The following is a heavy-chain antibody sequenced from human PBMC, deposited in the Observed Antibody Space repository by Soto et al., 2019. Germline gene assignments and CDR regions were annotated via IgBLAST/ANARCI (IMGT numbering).Heavy chain of an antibody. D-gene: IGHD5-18*01. J-gene: IGHJ6*02. CDR2: ISYDGSNK. CDR1: GFTFSSYG. V-gene: IGHV3-30*18. Sequence: QVQLVESGGGVVQPGRSLRLSCAASGFTFSSYGMHWVRQAPGKGLEWVAVISYDGSNKYYADSVKGRFTISRDNSKNTLYLEMNSLRAEDTGVYYCAKERIQLWLPYYGMDVWGQGTTVTVSS. CDR3: AKERIQLWLPYYGMDV.